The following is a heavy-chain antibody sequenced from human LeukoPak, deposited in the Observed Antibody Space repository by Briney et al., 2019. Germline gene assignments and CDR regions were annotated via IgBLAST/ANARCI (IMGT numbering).Heavy chain of an antibody. D-gene: IGHD2-2*01. V-gene: IGHV4-31*03. Sequence: SQTLSLTCTVSGGSISSGGYYWRWIRQHPGKGLEWIGYIYYSGSTYYNPSLKSRVTISVDTSKNQFSLKLSSVTAADTAVYYCARVREDIVVVPAGVAGPNWFDPWGQGTLVTVSS. CDR1: GGSISSGGYY. CDR2: IYYSGST. CDR3: ARVREDIVVVPAGVAGPNWFDP. J-gene: IGHJ5*02.